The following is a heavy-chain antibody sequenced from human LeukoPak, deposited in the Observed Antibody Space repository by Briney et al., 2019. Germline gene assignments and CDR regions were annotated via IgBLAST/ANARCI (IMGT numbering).Heavy chain of an antibody. CDR1: GYTFTSYD. CDR2: MNPNSGNT. Sequence: ASVKVSFKASGYTFTSYDINWVRQATGQGLEWMGWMNPNSGNTGYTQKFQGRVTMTRNTSISTAYMELSSLRSEDTAVYYCARLTANTIFGVVIIRSFDYWGQGTLVTASS. V-gene: IGHV1-8*01. J-gene: IGHJ4*02. CDR3: ARLTANTIFGVVIIRSFDY. D-gene: IGHD3-3*01.